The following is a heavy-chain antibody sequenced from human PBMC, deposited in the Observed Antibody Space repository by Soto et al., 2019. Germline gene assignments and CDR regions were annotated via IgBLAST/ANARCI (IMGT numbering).Heavy chain of an antibody. J-gene: IGHJ6*02. CDR3: ATKGRWYVGYYYYGMDV. D-gene: IGHD6-13*01. Sequence: ASVKVSCKVSGYTLTELSMHWVRQAPGKGLEWMGGFDPEDGETIYAQKFQGRVTMTEDTSTDTAYMELSSLRSEDTAVCYCATKGRWYVGYYYYGMDVWGQGTTVTVSS. CDR1: GYTLTELS. V-gene: IGHV1-24*01. CDR2: FDPEDGET.